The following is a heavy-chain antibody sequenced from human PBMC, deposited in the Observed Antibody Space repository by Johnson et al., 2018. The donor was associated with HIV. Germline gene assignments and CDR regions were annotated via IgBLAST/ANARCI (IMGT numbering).Heavy chain of an antibody. J-gene: IGHJ3*02. CDR3: ARGEGGTYLPDAFDI. V-gene: IGHV3-30*04. D-gene: IGHD1-26*01. Sequence: QVQLVESGGGVVQPGRSLRLSCAASGFTFSSYAIHWVRQAPGKGLEWVAVISYDGSNKYYADSVKGRFTISRDNSKNTLYLQMNSLRAEDTAVYYCARGEGGTYLPDAFDIGGQGTMVTVSS. CDR1: GFTFSSYA. CDR2: ISYDGSNK.